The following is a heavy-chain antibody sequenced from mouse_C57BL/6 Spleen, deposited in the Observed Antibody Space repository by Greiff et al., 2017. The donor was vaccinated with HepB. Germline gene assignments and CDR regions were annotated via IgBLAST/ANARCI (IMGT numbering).Heavy chain of an antibody. CDR2: INPSTGGT. Sequence: VQLKQSGPELVKPGASVKISCKASGYSFTGYYMNWVKQSPEKSLEWIGEINPSTGGTTYNQKFKAKATLTVDKSSSTAYMQLKSLTSEDSAVYCCARSYYYGSSYWYFDVWGTGTTVTVSS. CDR3: ARSYYYGSSYWYFDV. D-gene: IGHD1-1*01. CDR1: GYSFTGYY. J-gene: IGHJ1*03. V-gene: IGHV1-42*01.